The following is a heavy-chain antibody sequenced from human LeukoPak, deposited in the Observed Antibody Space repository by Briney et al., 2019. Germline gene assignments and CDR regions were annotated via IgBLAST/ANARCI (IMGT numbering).Heavy chain of an antibody. CDR3: AREGTHIVVVPAAIPPVSDYYYGMDV. D-gene: IGHD2-2*01. J-gene: IGHJ6*02. V-gene: IGHV1-69*01. CDR1: GGTFSSYA. Sequence: ASVKVSCKASGGTFSSYAISWVRQAPGHGLEWMGGIIPIFGTANYAQKFQGRVTITADESTSTAYMELSSLRSEDTAVYYCAREGTHIVVVPAAIPPVSDYYYGMDVWGQGTTVTVSS. CDR2: IIPIFGTA.